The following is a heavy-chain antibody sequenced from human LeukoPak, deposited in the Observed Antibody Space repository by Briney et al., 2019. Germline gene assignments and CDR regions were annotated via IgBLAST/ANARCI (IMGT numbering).Heavy chain of an antibody. Sequence: GESLEISCEASGYSFTTYWIGWVRQVPGKGLEWMGIIYPGDSDTRYSPSFQGQVTISADKSISTAYLQWSSLKASDTAMYYCARQHGSGSYYSRAIDYWGQGTLVTVSS. CDR3: ARQHGSGSYYSRAIDY. V-gene: IGHV5-51*01. D-gene: IGHD3-10*01. J-gene: IGHJ4*02. CDR2: IYPGDSDT. CDR1: GYSFTTYW.